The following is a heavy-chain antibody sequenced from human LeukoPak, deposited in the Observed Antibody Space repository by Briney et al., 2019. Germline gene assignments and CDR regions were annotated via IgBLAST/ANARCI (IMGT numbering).Heavy chain of an antibody. CDR3: ARSISVAGISRY. D-gene: IGHD6-19*01. CDR1: GFTFSSYA. CDR2: ISYDGNNE. V-gene: IGHV3-30-3*01. Sequence: GGSLRLSCAASGFTFSSYAMHWVRQAPGKGLEWVAVISYDGNNEYYADSVKGRFTVSRDNSKNTLYLQMNSLRAEDTAVYYCARSISVAGISRYWGQGTLVTFSS. J-gene: IGHJ4*02.